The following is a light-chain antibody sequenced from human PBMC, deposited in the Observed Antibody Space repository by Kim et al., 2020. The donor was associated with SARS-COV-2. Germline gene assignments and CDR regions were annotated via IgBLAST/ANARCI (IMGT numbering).Light chain of an antibody. V-gene: IGKV1-5*01. CDR2: DAS. CDR3: QEYDTYSYT. J-gene: IGKJ2*01. Sequence: SASLGDIVTITCRASRRISHSLAWYQHKPGKAPILLIYDASTLQSGVPSRFSGSGSGTTFTLTINRLQPDDFAVYYCQEYDTYSYTFGQGTKLEI. CDR1: RRISHS.